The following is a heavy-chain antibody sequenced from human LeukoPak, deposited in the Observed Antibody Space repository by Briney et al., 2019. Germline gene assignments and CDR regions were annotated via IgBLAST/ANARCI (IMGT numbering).Heavy chain of an antibody. CDR2: INPNSGGT. CDR3: ARSEGDDAFHI. CDR1: GYTFTGYY. Sequence: GASVKVSCKASGYTFTGYYMHWVRQAPGQGLEWMGWINPNSGGTNYAQKFQGRVTMTRDTSISTAYLDLDGLRPDDTAVFYCARSEGDDAFHIWGQGTLVTVSS. D-gene: IGHD1-26*01. V-gene: IGHV1-2*02. J-gene: IGHJ3*02.